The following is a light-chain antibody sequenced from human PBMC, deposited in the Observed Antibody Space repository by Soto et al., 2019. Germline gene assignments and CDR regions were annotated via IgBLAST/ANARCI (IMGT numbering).Light chain of an antibody. J-gene: IGKJ1*01. CDR1: QSVSNN. CDR3: QQYNDWPPWT. Sequence: EILMTQSPATLSVSPGDRATLSCRASQSVSNNLAWYQQRPGQAPRLLIYGASTRATGIPARFSGSGSGTEFTLTLSSLQSEDFAVYYCQQYNDWPPWTVGQGTKVEIK. CDR2: GAS. V-gene: IGKV3-15*01.